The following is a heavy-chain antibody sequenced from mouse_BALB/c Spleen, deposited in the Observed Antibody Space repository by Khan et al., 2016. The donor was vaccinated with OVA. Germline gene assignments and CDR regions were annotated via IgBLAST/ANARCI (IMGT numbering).Heavy chain of an antibody. D-gene: IGHD2-14*01. J-gene: IGHJ2*01. CDR3: ARDRYDYFDY. V-gene: IGHV9-2-1*01. CDR1: GYTFSDYS. Sequence: QIQLVQSGPELKKPGETVKISCKASGYTFSDYSMHWVKQAPGKGLKWMGWINTETGEPTYADDFKGRFAFSLETSASTAYLQINNLKNEDTATYFCARDRYDYFDYWGQGTTLTVSS. CDR2: INTETGEP.